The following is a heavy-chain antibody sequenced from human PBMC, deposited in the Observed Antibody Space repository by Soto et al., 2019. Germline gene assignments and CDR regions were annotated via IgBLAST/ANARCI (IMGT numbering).Heavy chain of an antibody. V-gene: IGHV1-46*03. J-gene: IGHJ4*02. CDR1: GYTFTSYY. D-gene: IGHD6-6*01. CDR3: ARDRPSSSHPYYFDY. CDR2: INPSGGST. Sequence: GASVKVSCKASGYTFTSYYMHWVRQAPGQGLEWMGIINPSGGSTSYAQKFQGRVTMTRDTSTSTVYMELSSLRSKDTAVYYCARDRPSSSHPYYFDYWGQGTLVTVSS.